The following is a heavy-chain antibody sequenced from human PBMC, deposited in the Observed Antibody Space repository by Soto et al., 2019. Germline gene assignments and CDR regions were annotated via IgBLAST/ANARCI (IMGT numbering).Heavy chain of an antibody. V-gene: IGHV4-34*01. D-gene: IGHD6-6*01. CDR3: ARGVAAARRGGRNWFDP. CDR1: GGSFSGYY. CDR2: INHSGST. J-gene: IGHJ5*02. Sequence: PSETLSLTCAVYGGSFSGYYWSWIRQPPGKGLEWIGEINHSGSTIYNPSLKSRVTISVDTSKNQFSLKLSSVTAADTAVYYCARGVAAARRGGRNWFDPWGQGTLVTVSS.